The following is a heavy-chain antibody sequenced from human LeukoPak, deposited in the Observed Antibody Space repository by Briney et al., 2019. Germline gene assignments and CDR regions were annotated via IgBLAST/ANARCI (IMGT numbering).Heavy chain of an antibody. Sequence: SETLCLTCAVYGGSFSGCYWSWIRQPPGKGLEWIGEINHSGSTNYNPSLKSRDTISVDTSKNQFSLKLSSVTAADTAVYYCASSDSKGPYYYYYYGMDVWGQGTTVTVSS. CDR3: ASSDSKGPYYYYYYGMDV. J-gene: IGHJ6*02. CDR1: GGSFSGCY. CDR2: INHSGST. D-gene: IGHD4-11*01. V-gene: IGHV4-34*01.